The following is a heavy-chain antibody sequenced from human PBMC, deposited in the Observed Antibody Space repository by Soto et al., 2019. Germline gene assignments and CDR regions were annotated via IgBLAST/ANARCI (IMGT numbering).Heavy chain of an antibody. Sequence: QVQLVESGGGVVQPGRSLRLSCAASGFTFSSYGMHWVRQAPGKGLEWVAVISYDGSNKYYADSVKGRFTISRDNSKNTMSLQMNSLTAEDTAVYYCAKDVYWGPGNLVTDSS. CDR1: GFTFSSYG. J-gene: IGHJ4*02. V-gene: IGHV3-30*18. CDR2: ISYDGSNK. CDR3: AKDVY.